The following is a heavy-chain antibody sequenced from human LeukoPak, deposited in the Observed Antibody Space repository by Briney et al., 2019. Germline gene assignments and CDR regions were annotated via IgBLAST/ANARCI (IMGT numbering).Heavy chain of an antibody. Sequence: GGSLRLSCAASGFTFSSYWMSWVRQAPGKGLEWVANIRQDGSDKYYVDSVKGRFTISRDNSKNTLYLQMNSLRAEDTAVYYCAKYGLGSGIQVWGDFGMDVWGQGTTVTVSS. CDR2: IRQDGSDK. D-gene: IGHD5-18*01. J-gene: IGHJ6*02. CDR1: GFTFSSYW. V-gene: IGHV3-7*03. CDR3: AKYGLGSGIQVWGDFGMDV.